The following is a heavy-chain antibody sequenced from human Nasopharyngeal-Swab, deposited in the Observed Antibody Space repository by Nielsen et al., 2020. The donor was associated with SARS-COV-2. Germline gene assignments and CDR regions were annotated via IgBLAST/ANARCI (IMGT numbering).Heavy chain of an antibody. V-gene: IGHV3-30-3*01. Sequence: GESLKISCAASGFTFSSYAMHWVRQAPGKGLEWVAVLSYDGSNKYYADSVKGRFTISRDNSKNTLYLQMNSLRAEDTAVYYCARDTGGVLGYWGQGTLVTVSS. CDR3: ARDTGGVLGY. J-gene: IGHJ4*02. D-gene: IGHD2-8*02. CDR2: LSYDGSNK. CDR1: GFTFSSYA.